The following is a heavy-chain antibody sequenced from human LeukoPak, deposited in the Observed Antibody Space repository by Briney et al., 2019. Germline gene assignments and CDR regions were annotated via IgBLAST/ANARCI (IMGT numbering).Heavy chain of an antibody. J-gene: IGHJ4*02. CDR1: GFTFSSYA. V-gene: IGHV3-23*01. CDR2: ISGSGGST. CDR3: AKPQDYVWGSYRYAFDY. D-gene: IGHD3-16*02. Sequence: GGSLRLSCAASGFTFSSYAMSWVRQAPGKGLEWVSAISGSGGSTYYADSVKGRFTISRDNSKNTLYLQMNSLGAEDTAVYYCAKPQDYVWGSYRYAFDYWGQGTLVTVSS.